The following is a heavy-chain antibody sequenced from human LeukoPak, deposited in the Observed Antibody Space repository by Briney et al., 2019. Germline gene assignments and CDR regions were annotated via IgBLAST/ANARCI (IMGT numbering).Heavy chain of an antibody. D-gene: IGHD3-10*01. V-gene: IGHV4-34*01. J-gene: IGHJ4*02. Sequence: SETLSLTCAVYGGSFSGYYWSWIRQPPGKGLEWIGEINHSGSTNYNPSLKSRVTISVDTSKNQFSLKLSSVTAADTAVYYCARLPYYYGSGRRHPVDYWGQGTLVTVSS. CDR2: INHSGST. CDR1: GGSFSGYY. CDR3: ARLPYYYGSGRRHPVDY.